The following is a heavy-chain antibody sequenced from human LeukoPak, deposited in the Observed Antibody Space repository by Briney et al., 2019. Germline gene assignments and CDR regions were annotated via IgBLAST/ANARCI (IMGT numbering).Heavy chain of an antibody. V-gene: IGHV3-30*04. CDR1: GFTFSTYA. J-gene: IGHJ5*02. CDR3: AKSTHITMVRGVPDWFDP. CDR2: ISYDGCQN. Sequence: GRSLRLSCAASGFTFSTYAMNWVRQAPGKGLEWVAVISYDGCQNYYADSVKGRFTISRDNSKNTLYLQMNSLRAEDTAVYYCAKSTHITMVRGVPDWFDPWGQGTLVTVSS. D-gene: IGHD3-10*01.